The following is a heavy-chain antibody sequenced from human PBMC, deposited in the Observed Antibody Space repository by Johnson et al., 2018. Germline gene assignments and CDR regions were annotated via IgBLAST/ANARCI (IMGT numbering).Heavy chain of an antibody. CDR1: GFTVSSNY. CDR3: GRGKGSTTYYAFDI. Sequence: VQLVESGGGLIQPGGSLRLSCAASGFTVSSNYMSWVRQAPGKGLEWVSLIYSGGSTYYADSVKGRFTISRDTSKNTLYLQMNSLRAEETAVYYCGRGKGSTTYYAFDIWGKGTMVTVSS. V-gene: IGHV3-53*01. D-gene: IGHD2-2*01. J-gene: IGHJ3*02. CDR2: IYSGGST.